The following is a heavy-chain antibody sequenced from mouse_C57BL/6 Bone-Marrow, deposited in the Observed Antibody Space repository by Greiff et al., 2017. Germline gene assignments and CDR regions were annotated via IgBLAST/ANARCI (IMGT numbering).Heavy chain of an antibody. D-gene: IGHD1-3*01. CDR2: IDPSDSET. CDR1: GYTFTSYW. J-gene: IGHJ2*01. CDR3: ARETSGDWFAY. V-gene: IGHV1-52*01. Sequence: QVQLQQPGAELVRPGSSVKLSCKASGYTFTSYWMHWVKQRPIQGLEWIGNIDPSDSETHYNQKFKDKATLTVDKSSSTAYMQLSSLTSEDSAVYYCARETSGDWFAYWGQGTTLTVSS.